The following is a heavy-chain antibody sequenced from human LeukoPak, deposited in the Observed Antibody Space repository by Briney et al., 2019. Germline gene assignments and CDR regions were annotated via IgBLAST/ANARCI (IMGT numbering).Heavy chain of an antibody. CDR2: ISAYNGNT. D-gene: IGHD3-9*01. CDR1: GYTFTSYG. Sequence: GASVKVSCKASGYTFTSYGISWVRQAPGQGLEWMGWISAYNGNTNYAQKLQGRVTMTTDTSTSTAYMELRSLRSDDTAVYYCARDGFIRYFDWLQHYFDYWGQGTLVTVSS. V-gene: IGHV1-18*01. J-gene: IGHJ4*02. CDR3: ARDGFIRYFDWLQHYFDY.